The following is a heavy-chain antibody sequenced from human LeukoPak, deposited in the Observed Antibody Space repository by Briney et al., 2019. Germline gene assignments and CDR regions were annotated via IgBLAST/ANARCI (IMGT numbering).Heavy chain of an antibody. D-gene: IGHD1-26*01. J-gene: IGHJ4*02. CDR2: IYYSGTT. CDR1: GGSISSYY. Sequence: PSETLSLTCTVSGGSISSYYWSWIRQPPGKGLEWIGYIYYSGTTNYNPSLKRRVTISVDTSKNQFSLKLSSVTAADTAVYYCARALRRATDQYDYWGQGTLVTVSS. CDR3: ARALRRATDQYDY. V-gene: IGHV4-59*08.